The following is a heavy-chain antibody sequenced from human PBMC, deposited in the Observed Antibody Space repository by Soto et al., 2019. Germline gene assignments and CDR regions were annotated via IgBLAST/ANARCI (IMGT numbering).Heavy chain of an antibody. CDR2: ISAYNGNT. Sequence: QVQLVQSGAEVKKPGASVKVSCKASGYTFTSYGISWVRQAPGQGLEWMGWISAYNGNTNYAQKLQGRVTMTTDTSTSTADMELRSLRSDDTAVYYCASSGDYDSWSGRPWNSWGQGTLVTVSS. V-gene: IGHV1-18*01. CDR1: GYTFTSYG. D-gene: IGHD3-3*01. J-gene: IGHJ4*02. CDR3: ASSGDYDSWSGRPWNS.